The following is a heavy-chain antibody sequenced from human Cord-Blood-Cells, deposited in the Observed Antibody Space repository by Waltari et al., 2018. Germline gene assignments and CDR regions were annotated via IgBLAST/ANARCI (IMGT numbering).Heavy chain of an antibody. CDR3: ARGLRVVTLDY. Sequence: QVQLVESGGGVVQPGRSLRLSCAASGFTFSSYAMHWVRQAPGKGLEGVAGISYDGSNKYYADSVKGRFTISRDNSKNTLYLQMNSLRAEDTAVYDCARGLRVVTLDYWGQGTLVTVSS. J-gene: IGHJ4*02. CDR2: ISYDGSNK. D-gene: IGHD2-21*02. CDR1: GFTFSSYA. V-gene: IGHV3-30-3*01.